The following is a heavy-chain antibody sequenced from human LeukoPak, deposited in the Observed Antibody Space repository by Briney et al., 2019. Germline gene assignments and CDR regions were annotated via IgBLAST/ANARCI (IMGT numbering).Heavy chain of an antibody. CDR2: IKSKTDGRIT. V-gene: IGHV3-15*01. Sequence: PGGSLRLSCAPSGFTLSNAWMNWVRQSPEGGREWVGWIKSKTDGRITGYAAPVKGRFTISREDYNKSRYLQMNSLRPEDMAVYYCAKDLLVDDYGGKGAFDYWGQGTLVTVSS. CDR3: AKDLLVDDYGGKGAFDY. CDR1: GFTLSNAW. J-gene: IGHJ4*02. D-gene: IGHD4-23*01.